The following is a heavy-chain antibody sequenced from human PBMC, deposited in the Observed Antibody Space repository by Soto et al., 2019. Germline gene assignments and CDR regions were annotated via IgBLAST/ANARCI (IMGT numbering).Heavy chain of an antibody. V-gene: IGHV1-46*03. CDR1: GYTFTRYY. CDR3: ARAYGSGSYYIAEYFQH. J-gene: IGHJ1*01. Sequence: QVQLVQSGAEVKKPGASVKVSCKASGYTFTRYYMHWVRQAPGQGLEWMGIINPSGGSTSYAQKFQGRVTMTRDTSTSTVYMELSSLRSEDTAVYYCARAYGSGSYYIAEYFQHWGQGTLVTVSS. D-gene: IGHD3-10*01. CDR2: INPSGGST.